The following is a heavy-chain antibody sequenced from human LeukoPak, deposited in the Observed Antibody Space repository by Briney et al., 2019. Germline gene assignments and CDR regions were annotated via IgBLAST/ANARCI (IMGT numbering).Heavy chain of an antibody. CDR3: ARGISFGSGSKEYYYYYYMDV. J-gene: IGHJ6*03. D-gene: IGHD3-10*01. V-gene: IGHV4-59*01. CDR1: GGSISSYY. Sequence: SETLSLTCTVSGGSISSYYWSWIRQPPGKGLEWIGYIYYSGSTNYNPSLKSRVTISVDTSKNQFSLKLSSVTAADTAVYYCARGISFGSGSKEYYYYYYMDVWGKGTTVTISS. CDR2: IYYSGST.